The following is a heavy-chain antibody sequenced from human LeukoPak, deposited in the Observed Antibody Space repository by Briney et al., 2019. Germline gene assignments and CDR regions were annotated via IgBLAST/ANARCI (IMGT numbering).Heavy chain of an antibody. CDR2: IWYDGSNK. CDR3: AGGSGDHSPDY. V-gene: IGHV3-33*01. D-gene: IGHD4-17*01. Sequence: GESLRLSCAASGFTFSSCAMHWVRQAPGKGLEWVALIWYDGSNKYYADSVRGRFTISRDNSKNTLYLQMNSLRAEDTAVYYCAGGSGDHSPDYWGQGTLVTVSS. CDR1: GFTFSSCA. J-gene: IGHJ4*02.